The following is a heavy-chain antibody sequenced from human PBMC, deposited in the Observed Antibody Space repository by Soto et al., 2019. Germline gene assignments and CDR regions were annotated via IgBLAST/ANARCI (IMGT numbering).Heavy chain of an antibody. CDR2: ISYDGSNK. CDR1: GFTFSSYS. V-gene: IGHV3-30*18. D-gene: IGHD3-10*01. J-gene: IGHJ4*02. Sequence: GGSLRLSCAASGFTFSSYSMNWVRQAPGKGLEWVAVISYDGSNKYYADSVKGRFTISRDNSKNTLYLQMNSLRAEDTAVYYCAKSGFSYYYFDYWGQGTLVTVSS. CDR3: AKSGFSYYYFDY.